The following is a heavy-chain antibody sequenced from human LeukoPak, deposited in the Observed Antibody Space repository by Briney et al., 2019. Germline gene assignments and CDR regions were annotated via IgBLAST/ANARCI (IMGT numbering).Heavy chain of an antibody. CDR3: AKDFRIGYSAHFDY. D-gene: IGHD2-21*01. Sequence: GGSLRLSCVGSGFTFRSHAMSWVRQAPEKGLEFVSGIYENGGTTYYADSVKGRFSISRDNYKNTLYLQMDSLRGEDTAVYYCAKDFRIGYSAHFDYWGQGALVTVSS. CDR2: IYENGGTT. CDR1: GFTFRSHA. J-gene: IGHJ4*02. V-gene: IGHV3-23*01.